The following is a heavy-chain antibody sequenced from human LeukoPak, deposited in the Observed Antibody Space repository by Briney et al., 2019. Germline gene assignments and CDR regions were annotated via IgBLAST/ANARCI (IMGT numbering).Heavy chain of an antibody. V-gene: IGHV1-69*06. Sequence: SVKVSCKVSGDTFNSYAVAWVRQAPGQGLEWMGLIIPAFGTTHYAQRFQGRVTITSDKSTTTAYMELGSLRSGDTAVYYCAREYYGSGSYYDGYYFDFWGQGTLVTVSS. CDR1: GDTFNSYA. D-gene: IGHD3-10*01. CDR2: IIPAFGTT. CDR3: AREYYGSGSYYDGYYFDF. J-gene: IGHJ4*02.